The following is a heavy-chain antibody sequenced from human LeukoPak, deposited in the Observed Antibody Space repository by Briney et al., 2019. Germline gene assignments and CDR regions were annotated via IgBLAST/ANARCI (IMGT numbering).Heavy chain of an antibody. D-gene: IGHD1-14*01. CDR3: ARDKAYNSFDL. V-gene: IGHV3-7*01. Sequence: SGGSLRLSCAASGFTFSTSWMTWVRQAPGKGLEWVANIKEDGSAKNYVDFVKGRFTISRDNAKNAPYLQMNSLRVEDTAVYYCARDKAYNSFDLWGQGTLVIVSS. J-gene: IGHJ5*02. CDR1: GFTFSTSW. CDR2: IKEDGSAK.